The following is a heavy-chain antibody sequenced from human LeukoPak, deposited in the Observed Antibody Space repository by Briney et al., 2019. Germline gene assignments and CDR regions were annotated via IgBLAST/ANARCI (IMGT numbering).Heavy chain of an antibody. J-gene: IGHJ3*02. Sequence: ASVKVSCKASGYTFTGYYMHWVRQAPGQGLEWMGWINPNSGGTNYAQKFQGRVTMTRDTSTSTAYMELSRLRSDDTAVYYCARANSPVLLWFGELNDAFDIWGQGTMVTVSS. CDR3: ARANSPVLLWFGELNDAFDI. D-gene: IGHD3-10*01. CDR2: INPNSGGT. CDR1: GYTFTGYY. V-gene: IGHV1-2*02.